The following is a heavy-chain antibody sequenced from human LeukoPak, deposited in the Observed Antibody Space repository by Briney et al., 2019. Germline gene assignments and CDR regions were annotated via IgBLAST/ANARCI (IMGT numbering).Heavy chain of an antibody. CDR3: ARDFDMGITPGDDFDF. CDR2: IKEDGTYT. D-gene: IGHD3-9*01. Sequence: GGSLRLSCAASGFSFSKYWMPWVRHTPGEGLVWVSRIKEDGTYTSYADSVKGRFTIPRDNARNTVFLQMNSLRAEDTAVYYCARDFDMGITPGDDFDFWGQGTLVTVSS. CDR1: GFSFSKYW. V-gene: IGHV3-74*01. J-gene: IGHJ4*02.